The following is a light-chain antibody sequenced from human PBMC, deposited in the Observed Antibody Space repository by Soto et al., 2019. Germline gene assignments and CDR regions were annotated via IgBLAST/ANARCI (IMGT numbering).Light chain of an antibody. CDR1: SSNIGSNT. CDR2: SNN. V-gene: IGLV1-44*01. CDR3: AAWDDSRVV. Sequence: QSVLTQPPSASGTPGQRVTISCSGSSSNIGSNTVNWYQQLPGTAPKLLIYSNNQRPSGVPDRFSGSKSGTSASLAIGGLQSEDEADYYCAAWDDSRVVFGGGTKLTVL. J-gene: IGLJ2*01.